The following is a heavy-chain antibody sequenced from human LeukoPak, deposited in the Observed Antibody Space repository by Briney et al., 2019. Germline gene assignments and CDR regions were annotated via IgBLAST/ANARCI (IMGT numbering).Heavy chain of an antibody. CDR2: ISYSGST. CDR3: ARHVGPGYSYGFDN. Sequence: SETLSLTCTVSGGSISRHYWSWIRQAPGKGLEWIGYISYSGSTNYNPSLKSRVTISVDTSKNQFSLKLSSVTAADTAVFYCARHVGPGYSYGFDNWGQGALVTVSS. D-gene: IGHD5-18*01. CDR1: GGSISRHY. J-gene: IGHJ4*02. V-gene: IGHV4-59*08.